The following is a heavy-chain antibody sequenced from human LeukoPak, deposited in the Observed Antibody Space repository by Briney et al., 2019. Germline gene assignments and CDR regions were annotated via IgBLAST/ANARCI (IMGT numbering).Heavy chain of an antibody. V-gene: IGHV4-59*01. J-gene: IGHJ6*03. CDR1: GGSISSYY. CDR2: IYYSGST. CDR3: ARGYCSGGSCGSRYYYMDV. D-gene: IGHD2-15*01. Sequence: PSETLSLTCTVSGGSISSYYWSWLRQPPGKGLEWIGYIYYSGSTNYNPSLKSRVTISVDTSKNQFSLKLSSVTAADTAVYYCARGYCSGGSCGSRYYYMDVWGKGTTVTVSS.